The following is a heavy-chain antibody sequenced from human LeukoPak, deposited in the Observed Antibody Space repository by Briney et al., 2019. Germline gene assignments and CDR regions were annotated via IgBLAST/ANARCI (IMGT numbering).Heavy chain of an antibody. CDR3: ARHVSSDLRIVVVTSDWYFDL. Sequence: SETLSLTCSVSGGSITSSRYYWGWIRQSPGGGLEWIGTIYYNGSTYYNPSLRSRVTISADTSKNQFSLNLSPVTAADTAVYYCARHVSSDLRIVVVTSDWYFDLWGRGTLVTVSS. CDR1: GGSITSSRYY. D-gene: IGHD2-21*02. CDR2: IYYNGST. J-gene: IGHJ2*01. V-gene: IGHV4-39*01.